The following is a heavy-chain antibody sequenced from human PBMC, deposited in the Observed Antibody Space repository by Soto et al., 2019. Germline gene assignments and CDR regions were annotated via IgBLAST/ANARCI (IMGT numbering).Heavy chain of an antibody. CDR3: ARRPSSSWYP. V-gene: IGHV4-39*01. CDR2: IYYSGTT. J-gene: IGHJ5*02. CDR1: GGSISSSSYY. D-gene: IGHD6-13*01. Sequence: PSETMSLTCTVSGGSISSSSYYRGRIRQPPGKGLEWIGSIYYSGTTYYNPSLKSRVTISVDTSKNQFSLKLSPVTAADTAVYYGARRPSSSWYPWGQGTLVTGSS.